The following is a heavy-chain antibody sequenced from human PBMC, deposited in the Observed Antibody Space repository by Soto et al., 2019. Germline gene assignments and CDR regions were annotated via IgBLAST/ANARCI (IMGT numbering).Heavy chain of an antibody. J-gene: IGHJ4*02. D-gene: IGHD6-13*01. Sequence: EVQLLESGGGLVQPGGSLRLSCAASGFFCSSYAMSWVRQAPGKGLEWVSGIGGSGGYKSYADSVNGRFTISRDNSKNALYRQMESLGAEDTDVYYCAKDAAMVSSTFNYVDYWGQGTLVAVSS. V-gene: IGHV3-23*01. CDR1: GFFCSSYA. CDR3: AKDAAMVSSTFNYVDY. CDR2: IGGSGGYK.